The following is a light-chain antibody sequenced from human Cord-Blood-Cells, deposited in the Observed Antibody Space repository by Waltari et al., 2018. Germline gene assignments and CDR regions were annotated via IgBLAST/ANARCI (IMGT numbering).Light chain of an antibody. V-gene: IGKV4-1*01. CDR1: QSVLYSSNNKNY. Sequence: DIVMTPSPDSLAVSLCERSTINCKSSQSVLYSSNNKNYLAWYQQKPGQPPKLLIYWASTRESGVPDRFSGSGSGTDFTLTISSLQAEDVAVYYCQQYYSTPTFGQGTKVEI. J-gene: IGKJ1*01. CDR3: QQYYSTPT. CDR2: WAS.